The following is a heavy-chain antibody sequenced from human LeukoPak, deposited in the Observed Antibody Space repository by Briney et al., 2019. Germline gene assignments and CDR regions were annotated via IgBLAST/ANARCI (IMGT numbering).Heavy chain of an antibody. CDR3: ASSRRVPGVSIGYFDS. D-gene: IGHD3-10*01. V-gene: IGHV4-34*01. CDR2: INHSGST. CDR1: DGSFSGYY. J-gene: IGHJ4*02. Sequence: PSETLSLTCAVYDGSFSGYYWGWIRQPPGKGLEWIGEINHSGSTNYNPSLKSRVTISVDTSKNQFSLKLSSVTAADTAVYYCASSRRVPGVSIGYFDSWGQGTLVTVSS.